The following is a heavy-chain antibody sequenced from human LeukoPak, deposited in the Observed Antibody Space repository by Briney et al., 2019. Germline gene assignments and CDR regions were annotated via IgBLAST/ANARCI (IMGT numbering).Heavy chain of an antibody. CDR3: ATITEDWEKNY. CDR2: INPNSGGT. D-gene: IGHD1-14*01. J-gene: IGHJ4*02. CDR1: GYTFTGYY. Sequence: ASVNVSCKASGYTFTGYYMHWVRQAPGQGLEWMGWINPNSGGTNYAQKFQGRVTMTRDTSISTAYMELSSLRYDDTAVYYCATITEDWEKNYWGQGTLVTVSS. V-gene: IGHV1-2*02.